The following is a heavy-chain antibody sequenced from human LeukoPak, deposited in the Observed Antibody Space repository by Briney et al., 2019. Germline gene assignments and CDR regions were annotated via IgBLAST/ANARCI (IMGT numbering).Heavy chain of an antibody. V-gene: IGHV3-48*04. CDR1: IFRFRECR. CDR2: IGISSGNT. J-gene: IGHJ4*02. Sequence: QGLSRTPSIFRFRECRIKGVRSARAMGLKWISYIGISSGNTKYADSVKGRFTISADNARNSLYLQMNSLRVEDTAVYYCARLHGSYDPFDYWAREPWSPSPQ. D-gene: IGHD1-26*01. CDR3: ARLHGSYDPFDY.